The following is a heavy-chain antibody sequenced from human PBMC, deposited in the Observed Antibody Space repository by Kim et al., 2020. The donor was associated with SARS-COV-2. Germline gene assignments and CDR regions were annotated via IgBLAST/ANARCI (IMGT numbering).Heavy chain of an antibody. CDR1: GYTFTSYD. Sequence: ASVKVSCKASGYTFTSYDINWVRQATGQGLEWMGWMNPNSGNTGYAQKFQGRVTMTRNTSISTAYMELSSLRSEDTAVYYCARGFVFRRSSKNWFDPWGQGTLVTVSS. CDR3: ARGFVFRRSSKNWFDP. J-gene: IGHJ5*02. V-gene: IGHV1-8*01. D-gene: IGHD6-6*01. CDR2: MNPNSGNT.